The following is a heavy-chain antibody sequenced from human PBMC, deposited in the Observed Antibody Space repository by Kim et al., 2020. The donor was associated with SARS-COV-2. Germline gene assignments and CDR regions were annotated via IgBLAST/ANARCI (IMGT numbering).Heavy chain of an antibody. J-gene: IGHJ4*02. D-gene: IGHD2-2*01. Sequence: SETLSLTCAVYGGSFSGYYWSWIRQPPGKGLEWIGEINHSGSTNYNPSLKSRVTISVDTSKNQFSLKLSSVTAADTAVYYCARVPAAAFDYWGQGTLVTV. CDR3: ARVPAAAFDY. CDR2: INHSGST. CDR1: GGSFSGYY. V-gene: IGHV4-34*01.